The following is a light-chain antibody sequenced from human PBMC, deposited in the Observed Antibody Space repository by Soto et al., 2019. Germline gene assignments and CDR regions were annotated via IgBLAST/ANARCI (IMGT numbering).Light chain of an antibody. CDR2: KNN. CDR3: AAWDDSLNVL. J-gene: IGLJ2*01. CDR1: SSNIGSNT. V-gene: IGLV1-44*01. Sequence: QSVLTQPPSASGTPGQRGTISCSGSSSNIGSNTVNWYQQLPGTAPRLLIYKNNQRPSGVPDRFSGSKSGTSASLAISGLQSEDEADYYCAAWDDSLNVLFGGGTKVTVL.